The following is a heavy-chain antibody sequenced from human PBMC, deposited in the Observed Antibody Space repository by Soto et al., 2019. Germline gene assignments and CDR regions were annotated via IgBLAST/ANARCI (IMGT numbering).Heavy chain of an antibody. J-gene: IGHJ5*02. Sequence: LLTMSLTCTVADGNIISSSYYRGRIRKPPGKGLEWIGSIYYSGSTYYNPSLKSRVTISVDTSKNQFSLKLSSVTAADTAVYYCALLWFGELLNWFDPWGQGTLVTVSS. D-gene: IGHD3-10*01. V-gene: IGHV4-39*01. CDR2: IYYSGST. CDR3: ALLWFGELLNWFDP. CDR1: DGNIISSSYY.